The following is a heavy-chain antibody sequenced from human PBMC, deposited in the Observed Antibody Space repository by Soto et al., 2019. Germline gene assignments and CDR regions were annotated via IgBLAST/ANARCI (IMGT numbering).Heavy chain of an antibody. V-gene: IGHV1-8*01. CDR3: GRGSKGSSWYAYWFDP. Sequence: QVQLVQSGAEVKKPGASVKVSCKASGYTFTSYDINWVRQATGQGLEWMGWMNPNSGNTGYAQKFQGRVTMTRNTSISTAYMELSSLRSEDTAVDYCGRGSKGSSWYAYWFDPWGQGTLVTVSS. J-gene: IGHJ5*02. D-gene: IGHD6-13*01. CDR2: MNPNSGNT. CDR1: GYTFTSYD.